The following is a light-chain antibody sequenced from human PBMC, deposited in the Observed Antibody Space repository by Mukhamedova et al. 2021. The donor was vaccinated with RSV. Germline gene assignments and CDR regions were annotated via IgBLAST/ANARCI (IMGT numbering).Light chain of an antibody. Sequence: GDRVTITCRASQGISNNMAWYQQTPGKAPKLLILAASTLHSGVPSRFSGSGTGSEFTLTIGSLQPEDFATYYCLQVGDYPLKWTF. CDR1: QGISNN. V-gene: IGKV1-9*01. CDR2: AAS. CDR3: LQVGDYPLKWT. J-gene: IGKJ1*01.